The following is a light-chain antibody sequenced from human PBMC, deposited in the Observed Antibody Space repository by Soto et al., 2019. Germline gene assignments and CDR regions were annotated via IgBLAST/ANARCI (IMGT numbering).Light chain of an antibody. Sequence: DIVMTQSPDSLAVSLGGRATINCKSSQSVLYTYINKNYLAWYQQRPGQPPKLLIYWASTRESGVPDRFSASGSGTDFTLTISSLQPEDEAVYYCQQHYTTPLTFGGGTKVEIK. CDR1: QSVLYTYINKNY. V-gene: IGKV4-1*01. J-gene: IGKJ4*01. CDR2: WAS. CDR3: QQHYTTPLT.